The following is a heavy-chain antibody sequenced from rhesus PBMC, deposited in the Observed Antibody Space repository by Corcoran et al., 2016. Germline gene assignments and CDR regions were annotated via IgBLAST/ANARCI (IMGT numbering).Heavy chain of an antibody. D-gene: IGHD3-3*01. CDR3: ARGKYLDWLHT. V-gene: IGHV4-106*01. J-gene: IGHJ4*01. Sequence: QVQLQESGPGLVKPSETLSLTCAASGGSTSDSYYWSGIRRPPGKGLEWIGCIYGSGGSTYYNPSLKSRVTISTDTSKNQFSLKLSSVTAADTAVYYCARGKYLDWLHTWGQGVLVTVSS. CDR2: IYGSGGST. CDR1: GGSTSDSYY.